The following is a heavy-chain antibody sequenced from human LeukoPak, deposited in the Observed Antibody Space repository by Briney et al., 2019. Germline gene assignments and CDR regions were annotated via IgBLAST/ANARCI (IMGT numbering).Heavy chain of an antibody. Sequence: GGSLRLSCAASGFTVTNNYMSWVRQAPGKGLECVSVIDSGGNTYYSDSVRGRFTISKDNSKNTLYLQMNSLRAEDTAVYYCARVEDGGYFDYWGQGTLVTASS. V-gene: IGHV3-53*01. J-gene: IGHJ4*02. CDR3: ARVEDGGYFDY. CDR2: IDSGGNT. D-gene: IGHD4-23*01. CDR1: GFTVTNNY.